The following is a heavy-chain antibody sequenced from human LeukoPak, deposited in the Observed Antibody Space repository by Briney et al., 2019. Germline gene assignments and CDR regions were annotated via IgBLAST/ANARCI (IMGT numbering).Heavy chain of an antibody. CDR2: ISAYGHT. D-gene: IGHD3-3*01. CDR1: GYTLTSYG. CDR3: ARETASGYLGFDF. Sequence: ASVKVSCKASGYTLTSYGITWVRQAPGQGLEWMGWISAYGHTKLARNLQARVTVTIDTSTTTAYMELRSLSSDDTAVYFCARETASGYLGFDFWGQGTLITVSS. V-gene: IGHV1-18*01. J-gene: IGHJ4*02.